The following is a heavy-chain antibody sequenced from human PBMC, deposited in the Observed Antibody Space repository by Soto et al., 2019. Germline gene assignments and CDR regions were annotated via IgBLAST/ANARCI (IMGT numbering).Heavy chain of an antibody. J-gene: IGHJ4*02. Sequence: SVKVSCKASGGTFSSYAISWVRQAPGQGLEWMGGIIPIFGTANYAQKFQGRVTITADKSTSTAYMELSSLRSEDTAVYYCASVRYCSSTSCYTGFDYWGQGTLVTVSS. D-gene: IGHD2-2*02. CDR1: GGTFSSYA. CDR3: ASVRYCSSTSCYTGFDY. V-gene: IGHV1-69*06. CDR2: IIPIFGTA.